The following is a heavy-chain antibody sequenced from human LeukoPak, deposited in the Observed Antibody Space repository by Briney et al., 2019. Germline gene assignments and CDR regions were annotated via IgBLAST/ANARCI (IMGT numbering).Heavy chain of an antibody. V-gene: IGHV1-18*01. CDR1: GYTFTKYG. J-gene: IGHJ3*02. Sequence: ASVKVSCKASGYTFTKYGISWVRQAPGQGLEWMGWISTYKGNTNYAQRLQGRVTMTTDTSTSTAYMELRNLRSDDTAVYHCARDVSHAFDIWGQGTMVTVSS. D-gene: IGHD2-8*01. CDR3: ARDVSHAFDI. CDR2: ISTYKGNT.